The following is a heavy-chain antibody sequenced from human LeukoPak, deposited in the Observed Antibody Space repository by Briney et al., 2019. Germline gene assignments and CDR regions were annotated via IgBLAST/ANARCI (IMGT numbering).Heavy chain of an antibody. Sequence: PGGSLRLSCAASGFTFDDYAMHWVRQAPGKGLEWVLGISWNSGSIGYADSVKGRFTISRDNAKNSLYLQMNSLRAEDTALYYCAKDTNSGSYYSAFDIWGQGTMVTVSS. CDR2: ISWNSGSI. CDR1: GFTFDDYA. CDR3: AKDTNSGSYYSAFDI. V-gene: IGHV3-9*01. D-gene: IGHD1-26*01. J-gene: IGHJ3*02.